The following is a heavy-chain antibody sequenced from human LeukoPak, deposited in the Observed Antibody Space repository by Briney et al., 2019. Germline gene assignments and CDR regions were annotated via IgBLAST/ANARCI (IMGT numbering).Heavy chain of an antibody. Sequence: SQTLSLTCTVSGGSISSGGYYWSWIRQHPGKGLEWIGYIYYSGSTYYNPSLKSRVTISVDTSKNQFSLKLSSVTAADTAVYYCARVAMAHNWFDPWGRGTLVTVSS. J-gene: IGHJ5*02. D-gene: IGHD2-2*01. CDR3: ARVAMAHNWFDP. CDR2: IYYSGST. CDR1: GGSISSGGYY. V-gene: IGHV4-31*03.